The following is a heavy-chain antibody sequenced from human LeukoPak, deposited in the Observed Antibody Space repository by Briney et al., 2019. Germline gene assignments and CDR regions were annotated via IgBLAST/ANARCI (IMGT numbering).Heavy chain of an antibody. CDR3: ARLYSYGPGGAFDI. Sequence: SETLSLTCTVAGGSISSYSWSWIRQPPGKGLEWIGYIYYSGSTNYNPSLKSRVTISVDTSKNQFSLKLSSVTAADTAVYYCARLYSYGPGGAFDIWGQGTMVTVSS. V-gene: IGHV4-59*01. J-gene: IGHJ3*02. CDR1: GGSISSYS. D-gene: IGHD5-18*01. CDR2: IYYSGST.